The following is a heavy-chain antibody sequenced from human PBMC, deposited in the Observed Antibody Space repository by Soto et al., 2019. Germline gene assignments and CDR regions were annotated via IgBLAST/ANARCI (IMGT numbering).Heavy chain of an antibody. CDR3: ARLTSDITIFGVVIGEYYYYYGMDV. J-gene: IGHJ6*02. CDR2: ISAYNGNT. V-gene: IGHV1-3*01. CDR1: GYTFTSYA. D-gene: IGHD3-3*01. Sequence: QVQLVQSGAEVKKPGASVKVSCKASGYTFTSYAMHWVRQAPGQRLEWMGWISAYNGNTNYAQKLQGRVTMTTDTSTSTAYMELRSLRSDDTAVYYCARLTSDITIFGVVIGEYYYYYGMDVWGQGTTVTVSS.